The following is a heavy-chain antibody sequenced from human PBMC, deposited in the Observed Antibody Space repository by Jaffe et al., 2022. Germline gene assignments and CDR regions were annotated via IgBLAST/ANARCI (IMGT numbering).Heavy chain of an antibody. CDR3: AKGYDIYRSGHSYYMDV. CDR1: GGSISSSSYY. D-gene: IGHD3-9*01. V-gene: IGHV4-39*01. J-gene: IGHJ6*03. Sequence: QLQLQESGPGLVKPSETLSLTCTVSGGSISSSSYYWGWIRQPPGKGLEWIGSIYYSGSTYYNPSLKSRVTISVDTSKNQFSLKLSSVTAADTAVYYCAKGYDIYRSGHSYYMDVWGKGTTVTVSS. CDR2: IYYSGST.